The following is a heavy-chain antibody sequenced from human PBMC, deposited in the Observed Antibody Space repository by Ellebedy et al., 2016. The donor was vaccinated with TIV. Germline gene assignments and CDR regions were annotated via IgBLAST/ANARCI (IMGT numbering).Heavy chain of an antibody. D-gene: IGHD3-16*02. CDR2: ISGSGGST. V-gene: IGHV3-23*01. CDR1: GFTFSSYA. J-gene: IGHJ4*02. CDR3: AKNLRGELSPNNHDYFDY. Sequence: PGGSLRLSCAASGFTFSSYAMSWVRQAPGKGLEWVSAISGSGGSTYYADSVKGRFTISRDNSKNTLYLQMNSLRAEDTAVYYCAKNLRGELSPNNHDYFDYWGQGTLVTVSS.